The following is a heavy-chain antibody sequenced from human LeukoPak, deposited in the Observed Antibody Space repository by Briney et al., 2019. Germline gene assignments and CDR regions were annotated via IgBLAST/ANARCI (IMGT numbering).Heavy chain of an antibody. V-gene: IGHV4-31*01. D-gene: IGHD3-22*01. CDR2: MHCSGDT. CDR1: GGSISYGGYY. J-gene: IGHJ3*02. Sequence: PSQSPSLTCTVSGGSISYGGYYWTWIRQHPRKGLEWIGYMHCSGDTPYNTSLKGLFTISLNTSKNHFSMKLSSVTAADTYMYYCARRVPDSRVPGNAYDIWGQGTMVTVTA. CDR3: ARRVPDSRVPGNAYDI.